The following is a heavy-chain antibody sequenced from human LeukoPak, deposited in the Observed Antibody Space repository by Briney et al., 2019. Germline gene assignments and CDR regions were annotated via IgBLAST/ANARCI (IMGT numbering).Heavy chain of an antibody. Sequence: KPSETPSPPCTVSGGSIRSSSYYWGWVRQPPGEGLGWIGSIYYSGSTYYNPSLKSRVTISVDTSKNQFSLKLSSVTAADTAVYYCARHSRGEGTPSDYWGQGTLVTVSS. V-gene: IGHV4-39*01. J-gene: IGHJ4*02. CDR1: GGSIRSSSYY. CDR2: IYYSGST. CDR3: ARHSRGEGTPSDY. D-gene: IGHD3-10*01.